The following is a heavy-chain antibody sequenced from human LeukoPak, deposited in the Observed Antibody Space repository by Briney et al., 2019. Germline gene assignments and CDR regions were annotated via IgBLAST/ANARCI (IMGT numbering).Heavy chain of an antibody. CDR1: GGTFSSYA. J-gene: IGHJ5*02. CDR2: IIPIFGTA. CDR3: ASSPGYCTNGVCYAGWFDP. D-gene: IGHD2-8*01. Sequence: ASVKVSCKASGGTFSSYAISWVRQAPGQGLEWMGGIIPIFGTANYAQKFQGRDTITADESTSTAYMELSSLRSEDTAVYYCASSPGYCTNGVCYAGWFDPWGQGTLVTVSS. V-gene: IGHV1-69*01.